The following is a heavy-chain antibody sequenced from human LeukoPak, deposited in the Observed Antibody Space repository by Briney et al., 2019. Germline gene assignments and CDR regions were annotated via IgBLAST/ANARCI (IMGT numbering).Heavy chain of an antibody. CDR3: ARDLDY. CDR1: GVTFSIYW. CDR2: IKPDGSDK. V-gene: IGHV3-7*04. J-gene: IGHJ4*02. Sequence: GGSLRLSCETSGVTFSIYWMDWVRQAPGRGLEWVANIKPDGSDKYYGDSVKGRFIISRDNAKSSLYLQMNSLRAEDTAVYYCARDLDYWGQGTLVTVSS.